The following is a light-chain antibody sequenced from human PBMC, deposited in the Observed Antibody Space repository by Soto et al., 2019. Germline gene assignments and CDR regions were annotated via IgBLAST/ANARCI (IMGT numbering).Light chain of an antibody. Sequence: EIVLTHSPGTPSLSPGERATLSFRASQSVSNNYLAWYQQKPGQAPRLLIYGASNRATGIPDRFSGSGSGTDFTLTISRLEPEDFAVYYCQQYGSSGTFGQGTKVDI. CDR1: QSVSNNY. J-gene: IGKJ1*01. CDR3: QQYGSSGT. V-gene: IGKV3-20*01. CDR2: GAS.